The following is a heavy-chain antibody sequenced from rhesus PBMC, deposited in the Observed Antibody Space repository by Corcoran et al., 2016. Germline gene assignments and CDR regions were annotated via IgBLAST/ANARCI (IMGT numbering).Heavy chain of an antibody. J-gene: IGHJ4*01. CDR2: FCGSSMTT. CDR1: GGSISSSY. D-gene: IGHD2-33*01. Sequence: QLQLQESGPGRVKPSETLSVTCAVSGGSISSSYWSGIRQAPGKGLEWIGYFCGSSMTTHTNPPLKSRVTLSVDTSKNQFSLQLSAVTAADTAVYYCVRGQRGLLLFDYWGQGVLVTVSS. CDR3: VRGQRGLLLFDY. V-gene: IGHV4-169*01.